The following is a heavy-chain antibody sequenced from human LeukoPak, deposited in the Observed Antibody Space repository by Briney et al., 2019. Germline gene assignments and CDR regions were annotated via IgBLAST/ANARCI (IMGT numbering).Heavy chain of an antibody. J-gene: IGHJ4*02. CDR2: IIPILGIA. CDR3: AREYYYDSSAYPDY. V-gene: IGHV1-69*04. Sequence: GASVKVSCKASGGTFSSYAISWVRQAPGQGLEWMGRIIPILGIANYAQKFQGRVTITADKSTSTAYMELSSLRSEDTAVYYCAREYYYDSSAYPDYWGQGTLVTVSS. D-gene: IGHD3-22*01. CDR1: GGTFSSYA.